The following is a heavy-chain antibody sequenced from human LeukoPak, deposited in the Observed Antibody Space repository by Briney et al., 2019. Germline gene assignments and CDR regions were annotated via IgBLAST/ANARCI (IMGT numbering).Heavy chain of an antibody. J-gene: IGHJ4*02. V-gene: IGHV1-69*13. CDR3: ARDRGYDIVTGAGGYFDY. Sequence: GASVKVSCKASGGTFSSYAISWVRQAPGQGLEWMGGIIPICGTANYAQKFQGRVTITADESTSTAYMELSSLRSEDTAVYYCARDRGYDIVTGAGGYFDYWGQGTLVTVSS. CDR1: GGTFSSYA. D-gene: IGHD3-9*01. CDR2: IIPICGTA.